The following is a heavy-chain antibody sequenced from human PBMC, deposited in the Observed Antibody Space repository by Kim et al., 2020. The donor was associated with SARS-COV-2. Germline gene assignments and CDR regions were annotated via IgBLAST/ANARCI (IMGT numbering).Heavy chain of an antibody. D-gene: IGHD6-6*01. Sequence: NYAQKFQGRVTITADESTSTAYMELSSLRSEDTAVYYCARDGAARYYFDYWGQGTLVTVSS. CDR3: ARDGAARYYFDY. V-gene: IGHV1-69*01. J-gene: IGHJ4*02.